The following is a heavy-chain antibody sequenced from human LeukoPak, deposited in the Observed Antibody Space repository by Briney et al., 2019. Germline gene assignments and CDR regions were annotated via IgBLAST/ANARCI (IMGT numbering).Heavy chain of an antibody. Sequence: GGSLRLSCAASGFTFSRFTMNWVRQAPGKGLEWVSSISSSSSYIYYADSVKGRFTISRDNAKNSLYLQMNSLRAEDTAVCYCARESEHDYWGQGTLVTVSS. CDR2: ISSSSSYI. CDR1: GFTFSRFT. J-gene: IGHJ4*02. V-gene: IGHV3-21*01. CDR3: ARESEHDY.